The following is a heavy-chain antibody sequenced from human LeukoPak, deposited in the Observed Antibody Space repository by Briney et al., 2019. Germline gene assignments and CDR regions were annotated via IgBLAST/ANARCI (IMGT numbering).Heavy chain of an antibody. J-gene: IGHJ6*02. CDR1: GFTFSSYG. V-gene: IGHV3-33*01. Sequence: GGSLRLSCAASGFTFSSYGMHWARQAPGKGLEWVVVIWYDGSNKYYADSVKGRFTISRDNSKNTLYLQMNSLRAEDTAVYYCTRLFSSSSITRYGMDVWGQGTTVTVSS. CDR3: TRLFSSSSITRYGMDV. CDR2: IWYDGSNK. D-gene: IGHD6-13*01.